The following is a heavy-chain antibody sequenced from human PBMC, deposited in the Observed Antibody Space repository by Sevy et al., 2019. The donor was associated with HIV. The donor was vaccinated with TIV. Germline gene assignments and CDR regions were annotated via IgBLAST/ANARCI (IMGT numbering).Heavy chain of an antibody. Sequence: GGSLRLSCAASGFIFTNYRMHWVRQAPGKGLEWVAVISHDGSLKYYADSVRGRVTISRDSSKNTVSLQMNSLRLEDTAVYYCAKGSRATGSAFDIWGQGTMVTVSS. V-gene: IGHV3-30*18. CDR3: AKGSRATGSAFDI. J-gene: IGHJ3*02. D-gene: IGHD2-15*01. CDR1: GFIFTNYR. CDR2: ISHDGSLK.